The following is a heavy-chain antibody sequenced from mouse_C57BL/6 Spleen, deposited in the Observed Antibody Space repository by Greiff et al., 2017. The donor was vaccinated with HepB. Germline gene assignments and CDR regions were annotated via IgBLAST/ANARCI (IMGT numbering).Heavy chain of an antibody. V-gene: IGHV3-6*01. CDR3: ARHPPTTVPYFDY. CDR1: GYSITSGYY. Sequence: EVQLQQSGPGLVKPSQSLSLTCSVTGYSITSGYYWNWIRQFPGNKLEWMGYISYDGSNNYNPSLKNRISITRDTSKNQFFLKLNSVTTEDTATYYCARHPPTTVPYFDYWGQGTTLTVSS. D-gene: IGHD1-1*01. CDR2: ISYDGSN. J-gene: IGHJ2*01.